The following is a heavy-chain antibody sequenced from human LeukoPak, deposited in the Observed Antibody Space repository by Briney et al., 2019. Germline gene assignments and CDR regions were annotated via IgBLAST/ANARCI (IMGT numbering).Heavy chain of an antibody. V-gene: IGHV3-53*01. CDR1: GFTFSSYA. CDR3: AREGTYGPRTLEN. Sequence: GGSLRLSCAASGFTFSSYAMHWVRQAPERGLEWVSVLYRGGSTYYADSVKGRFTISRDNSKNTLYLQMNSLRAEDTAVYYCAREGTYGPRTLENWGQGTLVTVSS. D-gene: IGHD3-10*01. J-gene: IGHJ4*02. CDR2: LYRGGST.